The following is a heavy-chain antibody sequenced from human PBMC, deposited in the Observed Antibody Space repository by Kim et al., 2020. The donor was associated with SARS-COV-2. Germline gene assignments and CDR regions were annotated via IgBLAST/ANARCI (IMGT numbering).Heavy chain of an antibody. J-gene: IGHJ4*02. CDR3: ARVTNYLFDY. Sequence: YHTPSLKGRVTLPVTTSKNQFSLKLSSVTAADTAVYYCARVTNYLFDYWGQGTLVTVSS. V-gene: IGHV4-39*07. D-gene: IGHD3-3*01.